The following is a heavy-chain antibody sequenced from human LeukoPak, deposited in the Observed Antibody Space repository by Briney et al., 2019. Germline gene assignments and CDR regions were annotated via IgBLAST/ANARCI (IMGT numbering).Heavy chain of an antibody. CDR2: INAGNGNT. D-gene: IGHD3-22*01. CDR1: GYTFTSYA. CDR3: AGSDSSGYGFGIDY. J-gene: IGHJ4*02. V-gene: IGHV1-3*01. Sequence: ASVKVSCKASGYTFTSYAMHWVRQAPGQRLEWMGWINAGNGNTKYSQKFQGRVTITRDTSASTAYMELSSLRSEDTAVYYCAGSDSSGYGFGIDYWGQGTLVTVSS.